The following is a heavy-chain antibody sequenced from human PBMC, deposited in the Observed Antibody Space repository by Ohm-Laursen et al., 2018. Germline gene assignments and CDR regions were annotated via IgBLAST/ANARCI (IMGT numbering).Heavy chain of an antibody. CDR1: GFTVSSNY. CDR2: IYSGGST. CDR3: ARDRTASTGYSYSD. J-gene: IGHJ4*02. V-gene: IGHV3-53*01. D-gene: IGHD5-18*01. Sequence: GSLRLSCSASGFTVSSNYMSWVRQAPGKGLEWISVIYSGGSTYSADSVKGRFTISRDNSKNMLYLQMNSLRAEDTAVYYCARDRTASTGYSYSDWGQGTLVTVSS.